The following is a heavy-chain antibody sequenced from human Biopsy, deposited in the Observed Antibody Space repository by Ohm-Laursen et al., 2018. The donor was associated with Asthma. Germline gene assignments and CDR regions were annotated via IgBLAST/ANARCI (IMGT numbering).Heavy chain of an antibody. D-gene: IGHD3-22*01. CDR1: GFAVSRDY. Sequence: SLRLSCAASGFAVSRDYMFWVRQAPGKGLEWVSVIYGGGTSHTPDSVRGRFTISRDYSKNTLYLQMHSLRAEDTAVYYCARGDSSNWSHYYFDYWGQGTLVTVSS. J-gene: IGHJ4*02. CDR3: ARGDSSNWSHYYFDY. V-gene: IGHV3-53*01. CDR2: IYGGGTS.